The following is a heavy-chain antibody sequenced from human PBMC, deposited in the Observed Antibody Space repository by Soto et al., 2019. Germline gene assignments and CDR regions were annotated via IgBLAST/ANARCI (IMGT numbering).Heavy chain of an antibody. CDR1: GYTFSNFD. Sequence: GASVKVSCKASGYTFSNFDINWVRQAPGQGLEWVGWMDPRNGNTGYAEKFQGRVTMTGNTAISTAYMELSSLRSEDTAVYYCARDLGDFRSKSGVFLYVMDVWGQGTTVTVSS. D-gene: IGHD3-3*01. J-gene: IGHJ6*02. V-gene: IGHV1-8*01. CDR3: ARDLGDFRSKSGVFLYVMDV. CDR2: MDPRNGNT.